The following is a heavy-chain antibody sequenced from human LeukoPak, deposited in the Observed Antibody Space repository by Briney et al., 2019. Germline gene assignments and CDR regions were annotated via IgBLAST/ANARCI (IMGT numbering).Heavy chain of an antibody. Sequence: PGGSLRLSCAGSGFTFSTYAMSWVRQAPGKGLEWVSAISGSAGNTYYADSVKGRFTISRDSSKNTVYLQMNSLRAEDTAVYYCARDGGNSWDYWGQGTLVTVSS. D-gene: IGHD6-13*01. CDR2: ISGSAGNT. V-gene: IGHV3-23*01. CDR1: GFTFSTYA. CDR3: ARDGGNSWDY. J-gene: IGHJ4*02.